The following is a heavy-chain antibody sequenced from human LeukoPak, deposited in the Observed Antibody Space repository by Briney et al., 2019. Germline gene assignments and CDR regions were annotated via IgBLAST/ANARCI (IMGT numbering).Heavy chain of an antibody. D-gene: IGHD3-3*01. V-gene: IGHV3-48*02. J-gene: IGHJ4*02. CDR1: GFSSSGYS. CDR3: ARSGLGLLELMDY. Sequence: GGSLRLSCAPSGFSSSGYSMNWVRQAPGKGREWVSYISSSSNKIYYADSMKGRFITSRDNAKSSLYLQMSSLRDEDTAVYYCARSGLGLLELMDYWGQGTLVTASS. CDR2: ISSSSNKI.